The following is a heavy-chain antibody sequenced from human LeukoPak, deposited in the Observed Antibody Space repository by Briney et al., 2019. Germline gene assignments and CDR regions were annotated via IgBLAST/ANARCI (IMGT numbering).Heavy chain of an antibody. CDR1: GVPFSGYY. V-gene: IGHV4-34*01. Sequence: PSETLSLTCAVYGVPFSGYYWSWIRQPPGKGLEWIGEINHSGSTNYTPSLKSRVTISVDTSKNQYSLKLSSVTAADTAVYYCARVPPYGSGRGYFDYWGQGTLVTVSS. D-gene: IGHD3-10*01. CDR2: INHSGST. J-gene: IGHJ4*02. CDR3: ARVPPYGSGRGYFDY.